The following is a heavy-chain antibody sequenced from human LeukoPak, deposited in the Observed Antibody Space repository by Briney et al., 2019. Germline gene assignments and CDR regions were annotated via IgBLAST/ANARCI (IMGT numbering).Heavy chain of an antibody. Sequence: SVKVSCKASGGAFSYAISWVRQAPGQGLEWMGGIIPIFGTADYAQQFQGRVTMTTDESRSTAYMELSSLRSDDTAVYYCARLGVGYDIQHWFDPWGQGTLVTVSS. D-gene: IGHD3-9*01. CDR3: ARLGVGYDIQHWFDP. CDR1: GGAFSYA. J-gene: IGHJ5*02. V-gene: IGHV1-69*05. CDR2: IIPIFGTA.